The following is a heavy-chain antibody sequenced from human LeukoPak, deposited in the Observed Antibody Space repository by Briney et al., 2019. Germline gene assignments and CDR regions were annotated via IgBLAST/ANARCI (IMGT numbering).Heavy chain of an antibody. CDR2: NSNSSSRII. Sequence: GGPLRLPCAVSGFPLSDFHMSWLRQAPGKGLEGVSYNSNSSSRIIYYADYVKDRFSISRDNARNSLYLQMNSLRAEDTAVYYCARLYSTSCLDFWGQGTLVTVSS. D-gene: IGHD6-6*01. CDR1: GFPLSDFH. V-gene: IGHV3-11*01. CDR3: ARLYSTSCLDF. J-gene: IGHJ4*02.